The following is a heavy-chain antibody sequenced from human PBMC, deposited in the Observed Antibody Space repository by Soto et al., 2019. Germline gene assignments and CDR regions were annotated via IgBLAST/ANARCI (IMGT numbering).Heavy chain of an antibody. J-gene: IGHJ4*02. CDR1: GFTFSSYW. V-gene: IGHV3-7*01. CDR3: ARDIRFLEWLLWGVYDY. CDR2: IKQDGSEK. Sequence: GGSLRLSCAASGFTFSSYWMSWVRQAPGKGLEWVANIKQDGSEKYYVDSVKGRFTISRDNAKNSLYLQMNSLRAEDTAVYYCARDIRFLEWLLWGVYDYWGQGTLVTVSS. D-gene: IGHD3-3*01.